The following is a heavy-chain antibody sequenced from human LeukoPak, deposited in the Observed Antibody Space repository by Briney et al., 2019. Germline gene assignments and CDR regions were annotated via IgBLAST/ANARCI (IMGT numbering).Heavy chain of an antibody. CDR1: GGSFSGYY. V-gene: IGHV4-34*01. J-gene: IGHJ4*02. Sequence: PSETLSLTCAVYGGSFSGYYWSWIRQPPGKGLEWIGEINHSGSTYYNPSLKSRVTISVDTSKNQFSLKLSSVTAADTAVYYCARGYCSGGSCSNFDYWGQGTLVTVSS. CDR2: INHSGST. D-gene: IGHD2-15*01. CDR3: ARGYCSGGSCSNFDY.